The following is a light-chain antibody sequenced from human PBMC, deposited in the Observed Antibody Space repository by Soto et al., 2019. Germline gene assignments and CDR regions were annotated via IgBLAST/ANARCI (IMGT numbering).Light chain of an antibody. Sequence: DIQMTQSPSTLSAYVGDRVTITCRASQSITTYLAWYQQKPGKAPKLLIYKASSLESGVPSKISGSGSGTEFTLTLSSLQPDDFATYYCQQYDSYPYTFGQGTKLEIK. V-gene: IGKV1-5*03. J-gene: IGKJ2*01. CDR2: KAS. CDR1: QSITTY. CDR3: QQYDSYPYT.